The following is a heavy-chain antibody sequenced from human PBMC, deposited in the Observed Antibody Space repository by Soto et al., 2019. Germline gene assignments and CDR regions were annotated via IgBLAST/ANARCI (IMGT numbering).Heavy chain of an antibody. D-gene: IGHD3-22*01. Sequence: GGSLRLSCAASGFTFSSYAMSWVRQAPGKGLEWVSAISGSGGSTYYSDSVKGRFTISRDNSKNTLYLQMNSLRAEDTAVYYCAKDHSFLVIVVVTYFDYWGQGTLVIVSS. V-gene: IGHV3-23*01. CDR3: AKDHSFLVIVVVTYFDY. J-gene: IGHJ4*02. CDR2: ISGSGGST. CDR1: GFTFSSYA.